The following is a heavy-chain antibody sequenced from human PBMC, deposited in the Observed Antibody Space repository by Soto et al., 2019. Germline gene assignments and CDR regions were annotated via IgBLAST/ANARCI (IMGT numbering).Heavy chain of an antibody. V-gene: IGHV1-24*01. CDR2: FDPEDGET. CDR1: GYTLTELS. J-gene: IGHJ6*02. D-gene: IGHD3-3*01. CDR3: ATDIPRITIFGVVKGKLLRFGMDV. Sequence: ASVKVSCKVSGYTLTELSMHWVRQAPGKGLAPMGGFDPEDGETIYAQKFQGRVTMTEDTSTDTAYMELSSLRSEDTAVYYCATDIPRITIFGVVKGKLLRFGMDVWGQGTTVTVSS.